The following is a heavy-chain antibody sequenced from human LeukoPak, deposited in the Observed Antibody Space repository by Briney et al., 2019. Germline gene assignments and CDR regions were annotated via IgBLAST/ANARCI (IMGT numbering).Heavy chain of an antibody. CDR1: GYSISSGYY. Sequence: PSETLSLTCAVSGYSISSGYYWGWIRQPPGKGLEWIGSIYHSGSSYYNPSPKSRVTISVDTSKNQFSLKLSSVTAADTAVYYCARRDGYKSDVPWGRGTLVTVSS. J-gene: IGHJ5*02. CDR3: ARRDGYKSDVP. CDR2: IYHSGSS. D-gene: IGHD5-24*01. V-gene: IGHV4-38-2*01.